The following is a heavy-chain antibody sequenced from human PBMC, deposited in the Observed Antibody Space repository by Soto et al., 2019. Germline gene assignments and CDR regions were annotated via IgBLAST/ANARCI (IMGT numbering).Heavy chain of an antibody. Sequence: PSETLSLTCTVSGDSISRGAYYWTWIRQHPVKGLEWIGYIYYSGSTNYNPSLKSRVTISLDTSENQFSLKLTSVTAADTAVYYCAGSRISTGVGLYDYWGQGTLVTVSS. V-gene: IGHV4-61*08. D-gene: IGHD2-8*02. CDR2: IYYSGST. CDR1: GDSISRGAYY. J-gene: IGHJ4*02. CDR3: AGSRISTGVGLYDY.